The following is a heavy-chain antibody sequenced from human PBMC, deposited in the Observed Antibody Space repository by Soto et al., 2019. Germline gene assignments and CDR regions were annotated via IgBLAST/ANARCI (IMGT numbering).Heavy chain of an antibody. CDR1: DESSSSGRHY. CDR3: ARLGRYNSVGYYQLWDS. CDR2: IYHSGST. Sequence: XETLSLRCSDSDESSSSGRHYWGWIRQPPGKGLEWIGVIYHSGSTFYNSSLKGRVTISVDTSKNQFSLKVTSVTAADTAVYYCARLGRYNSVGYYQLWDSWGQGTLVTVSS. V-gene: IGHV4-39*01. J-gene: IGHJ4*02. D-gene: IGHD3-22*01.